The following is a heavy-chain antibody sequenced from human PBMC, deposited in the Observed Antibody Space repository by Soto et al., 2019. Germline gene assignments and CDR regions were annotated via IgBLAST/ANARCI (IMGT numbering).Heavy chain of an antibody. V-gene: IGHV1-18*01. CDR3: ARDDLLDDYGDYDY. D-gene: IGHD4-17*01. Sequence: ASVKVSCKASGYTFTSYGISWVRQAPGQGLEWMGWIGAYNGNTNYAQKLQGRVTMTTDTSTSTAYMELRSLRSDDTAVYYCARDDLLDDYGDYDYWGQGTLVTVSS. CDR1: GYTFTSYG. J-gene: IGHJ4*02. CDR2: IGAYNGNT.